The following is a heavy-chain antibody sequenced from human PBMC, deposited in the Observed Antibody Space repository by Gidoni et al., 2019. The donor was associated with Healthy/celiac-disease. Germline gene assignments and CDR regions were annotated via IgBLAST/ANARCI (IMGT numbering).Heavy chain of an antibody. CDR2: ISSSSSYI. V-gene: IGHV3-21*01. CDR1: GFTFSSYS. J-gene: IGHJ5*02. CDR3: ARDKGNYYDSSSNWFDP. Sequence: EVQLVESGGGLVKPGGSLRLSCAASGFTFSSYSRNWVRQAPGKGLEWVSSISSSSSYIYYADSVKGRFTISRDNAKNSLYLQMNSLRAEDTAVYYCARDKGNYYDSSSNWFDPWGQGTLVTVSS. D-gene: IGHD3-22*01.